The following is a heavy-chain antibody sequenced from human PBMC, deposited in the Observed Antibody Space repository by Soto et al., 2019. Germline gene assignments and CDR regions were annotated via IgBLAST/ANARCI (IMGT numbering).Heavy chain of an antibody. V-gene: IGHV4-30-4*02. CDR1: GGSISSDDYY. J-gene: IGHJ4*02. CDR2: IYYSGRT. CDR3: VRDRSNSPEYFDC. D-gene: IGHD4-4*01. Sequence: SDTLSLTCTVSGGSISSDDYYWTWIRQPPGKGLEWIGYIYYSGRTSYNPSLESRVSISVDTSENYFSLKLNSVSAADTAVYYCVRDRSNSPEYFDCWGRGTLVTV.